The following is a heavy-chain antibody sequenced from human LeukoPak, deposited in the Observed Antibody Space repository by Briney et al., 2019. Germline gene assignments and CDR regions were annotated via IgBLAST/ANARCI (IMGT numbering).Heavy chain of an antibody. CDR3: ARQRRSGSGWLSYYFDY. CDR2: IYYSGST. D-gene: IGHD6-19*01. CDR1: GGSISSYY. J-gene: IGHJ4*02. Sequence: SETLSLTCTVFGGSISSYYWSWIRQPPGKGLEWIGYIYYSGSTNYNPSLKSRVTISVDTSKDQFSLKLSSVTAADTAVYYCARQRRSGSGWLSYYFDYWGQGTLVTVSS. V-gene: IGHV4-59*08.